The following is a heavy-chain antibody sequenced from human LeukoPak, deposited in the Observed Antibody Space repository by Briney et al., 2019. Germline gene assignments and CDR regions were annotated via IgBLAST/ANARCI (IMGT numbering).Heavy chain of an antibody. J-gene: IGHJ4*02. D-gene: IGHD3-10*01. CDR1: GFTFSSYS. CDR2: ITTSSSTV. CDR3: ARDLGYYHGSGSHFPLQY. Sequence: QPGGSLRLSCAASGFTFSSYSMNWVRQAPGKGLEWISYITTSSSTVYYADSVKGRFTISRDNAGNSLYLQTNSLRAEDTALYYCARDLGYYHGSGSHFPLQYWGPGTRVTVSA. V-gene: IGHV3-48*01.